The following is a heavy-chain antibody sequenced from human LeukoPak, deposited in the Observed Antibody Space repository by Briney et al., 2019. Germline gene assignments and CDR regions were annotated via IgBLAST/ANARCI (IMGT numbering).Heavy chain of an antibody. CDR3: ARGKEWLLFPYFDY. V-gene: IGHV4-30-4*08. J-gene: IGHJ4*02. D-gene: IGHD3-3*01. CDR1: GASISSRDSY. Sequence: SQTLSLTCTVSGASISSRDSYWSWVRQPPGQGLEWIGFISYSGSTYYNPSLKSRVTISVDRSKNQFSLKLSSVTAADTAVYYCARGKEWLLFPYFDYWGQGTLVTVSS. CDR2: ISYSGST.